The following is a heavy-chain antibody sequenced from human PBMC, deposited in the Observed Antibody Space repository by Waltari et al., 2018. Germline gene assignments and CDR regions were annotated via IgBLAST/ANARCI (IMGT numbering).Heavy chain of an antibody. J-gene: IGHJ4*02. CDR2: IYHSGST. V-gene: IGHV4-38-2*02. Sequence: QVQLQESGPGLVKPSETLSLTCAVSGYSISSGYYWGWIRQPPGKGLEWIGSIYHSGSTYYNPSLKSRVTISVDTSKNQFSLKLSSVTAADTAVYYCARDRAFPVFDYWGQGTLVTVSS. CDR3: ARDRAFPVFDY. CDR1: GYSISSGYY.